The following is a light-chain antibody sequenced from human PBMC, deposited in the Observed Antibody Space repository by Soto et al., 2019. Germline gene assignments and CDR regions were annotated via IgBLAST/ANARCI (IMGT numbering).Light chain of an antibody. CDR3: SLYTSSSTLGV. CDR2: EVS. CDR1: SSDVGGYNY. J-gene: IGLJ1*01. V-gene: IGLV2-14*01. Sequence: QSALTQPASVSGSPGQSITISCTGTSSDVGGYNYVSWYQQHPGKAHKLMIYEVSNRPSGVSNRFSGSKSGNTASLTISGLQAEDEADYYCSLYTSSSTLGVFGTGTKVTVL.